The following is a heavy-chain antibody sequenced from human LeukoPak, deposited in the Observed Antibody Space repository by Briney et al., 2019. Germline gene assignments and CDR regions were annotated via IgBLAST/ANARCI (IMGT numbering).Heavy chain of an antibody. J-gene: IGHJ5*02. D-gene: IGHD3-10*01. V-gene: IGHV1-18*01. CDR1: GGTFSSYA. Sequence: ASVKVSCKASGGTFSSYAISWVRQAPGQGLEWMGWISAYNGNTNYAQKLQGRVTMTTDTSTSTAYMELRSLRSDDTAVYYCARVSATMVRGVIITPSSNWFDPWGQGTLVTVSS. CDR2: ISAYNGNT. CDR3: ARVSATMVRGVIITPSSNWFDP.